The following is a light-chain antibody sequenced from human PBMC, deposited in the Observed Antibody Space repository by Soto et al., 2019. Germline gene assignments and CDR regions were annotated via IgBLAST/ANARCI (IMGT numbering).Light chain of an antibody. CDR1: QTISTK. Sequence: EIVMTQSPVTLSVSPGERATLSCRASQTISTKLAWYQQKPGQAPRLLIYGASTRATGVPARFSGSGSGTEFTLTISSVQSEAFAVYYCKQYNDWPPKRTFGQGTKVDVK. V-gene: IGKV3-15*01. J-gene: IGKJ1*01. CDR3: KQYNDWPPKRT. CDR2: GAS.